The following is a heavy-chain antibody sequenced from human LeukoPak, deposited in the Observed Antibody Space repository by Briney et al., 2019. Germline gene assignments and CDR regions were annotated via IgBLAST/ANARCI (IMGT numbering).Heavy chain of an antibody. V-gene: IGHV4-59*01. Sequence: PSETLSLTCTVSGGSISSYYWSWIRQPPGKGLEWIGYIYYSGSTNYTPSLKSRVTISVDTSKNQFSLKLSSVTAADTAVYYCARNVVVPAAIPYYYYGMDVWGKGTTVTVSS. D-gene: IGHD2-2*01. CDR1: GGSISSYY. CDR2: IYYSGST. CDR3: ARNVVVPAAIPYYYYGMDV. J-gene: IGHJ6*04.